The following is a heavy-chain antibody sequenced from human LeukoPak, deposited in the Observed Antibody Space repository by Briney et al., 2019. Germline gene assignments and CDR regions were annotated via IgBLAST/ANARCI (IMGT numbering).Heavy chain of an antibody. D-gene: IGHD6-19*01. CDR3: ATGKPQRYSSGWYVKWLDP. Sequence: SETLSLTCSVSGDSISSSGYYWGWIRQPPGKGLEWIGSIYYSRSTYYNPSLKSRVTISVDTSKNQFSLNLSSVTAADTAVYYCATGKPQRYSSGWYVKWLDPWGQGTLVTVSS. J-gene: IGHJ5*02. CDR2: IYYSRST. CDR1: GDSISSSGYY. V-gene: IGHV4-39*07.